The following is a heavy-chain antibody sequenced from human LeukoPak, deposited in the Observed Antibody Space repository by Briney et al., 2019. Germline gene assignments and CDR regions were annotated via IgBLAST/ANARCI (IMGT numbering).Heavy chain of an antibody. Sequence: PSETLSLTCTVSGGSISSSSYYWGWIRQPPGKGLEWIGSIYYSGSTYYNPSLKSRVTISVDKSKNQFSLKLSSVTAADTAVYYCARDRMVTMVRGVIPRTYYYYYMDVWGKGTTVTVSS. V-gene: IGHV4-39*07. CDR3: ARDRMVTMVRGVIPRTYYYYYMDV. D-gene: IGHD3-10*01. J-gene: IGHJ6*03. CDR1: GGSISSSSYY. CDR2: IYYSGST.